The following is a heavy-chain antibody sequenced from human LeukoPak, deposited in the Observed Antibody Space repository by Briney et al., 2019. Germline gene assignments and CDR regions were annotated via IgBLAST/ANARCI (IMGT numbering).Heavy chain of an antibody. CDR2: MHYSGST. Sequence: SETLSLTCTLSGGSISGYYWSWIRQPPGMGLECIGGMHYSGSTYNNPSLRSRVTISVDRSKNHFSLKLSSVTAADTAVYYCARGAGGYCSSNCCYGGDYFDYWGQGTLVTVSS. V-gene: IGHV4-59*12. J-gene: IGHJ4*02. D-gene: IGHD2-2*01. CDR1: GGSISGYY. CDR3: ARGAGGYCSSNCCYGGDYFDY.